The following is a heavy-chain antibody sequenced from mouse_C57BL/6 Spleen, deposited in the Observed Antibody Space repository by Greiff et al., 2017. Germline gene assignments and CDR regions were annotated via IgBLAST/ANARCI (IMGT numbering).Heavy chain of an antibody. V-gene: IGHV1-76*01. CDR2: IYPGSGDT. J-gene: IGHJ4*01. D-gene: IGHD4-1*01. CDR3: ASHPGEYYAMGD. CDR1: GYTFTDYY. Sequence: VQLQQSGAELVRPGASVKLSCKASGYTFTDYYINWVKQRPGQGLEWIARIYPGSGDTYYNEKFKGKATLTAEKSSSTAYMQLSSLTSEDSAVYFCASHPGEYYAMGDWGQGTSVTV.